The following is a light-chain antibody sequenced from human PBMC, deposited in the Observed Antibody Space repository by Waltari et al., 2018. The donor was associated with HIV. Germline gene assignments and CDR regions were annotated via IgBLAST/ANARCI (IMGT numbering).Light chain of an antibody. Sequence: QSALTQPASVSGSPGPSVTISCTGPNFDAYDYTFVPWFQHHPGKAPKVIIYEVSNRPSGVSSRCAGAKSDNGASRTISGLQAEDEATYFCSSYISSASPEFGGGTKLTVL. CDR2: EVS. V-gene: IGLV2-14*01. CDR3: SSYISSASPE. CDR1: NFDAYDYTF. J-gene: IGLJ3*02.